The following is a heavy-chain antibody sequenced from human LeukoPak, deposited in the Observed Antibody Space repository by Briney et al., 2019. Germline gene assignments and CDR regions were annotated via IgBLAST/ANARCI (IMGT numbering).Heavy chain of an antibody. J-gene: IGHJ3*02. CDR1: GCTFRSYG. V-gene: IGHV3-33*06. CDR3: AKDGGKATATDAFDI. CDR2: IWYDGSNK. Sequence: GGSLRLSCAASGCTFRSYGMHWVRQAPGKGLEWVAVIWYDGSNKYYADSVKGRFTISRDNSKNTLYLQMNSLRAEDTAVYYCAKDGGKATATDAFDIWGQGTMVTVSS. D-gene: IGHD3-10*01.